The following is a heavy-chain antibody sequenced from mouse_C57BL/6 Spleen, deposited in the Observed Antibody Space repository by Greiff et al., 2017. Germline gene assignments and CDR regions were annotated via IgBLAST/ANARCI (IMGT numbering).Heavy chain of an antibody. D-gene: IGHD1-1*01. CDR1: VYTFTSYG. Sequence: QVQLQQSGAELARPGASVKLSCKASVYTFTSYGISWVKQRTGQGLEWIGEIYPRSGNTYYNEEFKGKATLTADKSSSTAYMELRSLTSEDSAVDFCARVTTVVATDYWGQGTTLTVSS. V-gene: IGHV1-81*01. CDR3: ARVTTVVATDY. J-gene: IGHJ2*01. CDR2: IYPRSGNT.